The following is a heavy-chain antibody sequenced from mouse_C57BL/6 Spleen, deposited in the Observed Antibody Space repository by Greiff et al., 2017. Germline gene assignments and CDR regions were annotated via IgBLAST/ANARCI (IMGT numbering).Heavy chain of an antibody. CDR2: IDPSDSYT. V-gene: IGHV1-50*01. CDR1: GYTFTSYW. Sequence: QVHVKQPGAELVKPGASVKLSCKASGYTFTSYWMQWVKQRPGQGLEWIGEIDPSDSYTNYNQKFKGKATLTVDTSSSTAYMQLSSLTSEDSAVYYCARQTGTGYWGQGTTLTVSS. CDR3: ARQTGTGY. J-gene: IGHJ2*01. D-gene: IGHD4-1*01.